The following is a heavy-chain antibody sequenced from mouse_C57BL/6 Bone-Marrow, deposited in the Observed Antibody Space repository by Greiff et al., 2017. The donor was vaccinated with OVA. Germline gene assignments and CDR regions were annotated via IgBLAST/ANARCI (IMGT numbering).Heavy chain of an antibody. Sequence: QVQLQQSGTVLARPGSSVKLSCKASGYTFTSYWMHWVKQRPIQGLEWIGNIDPSDSETHYNQKFKDKATLTVDKSSSTAYMQLSSLTSEDSAVYYCARGDDGYYYFDYWGQGTTLTVSS. CDR2: IDPSDSET. V-gene: IGHV1-52*01. CDR3: ARGDDGYYYFDY. J-gene: IGHJ2*01. D-gene: IGHD2-3*01. CDR1: GYTFTSYW.